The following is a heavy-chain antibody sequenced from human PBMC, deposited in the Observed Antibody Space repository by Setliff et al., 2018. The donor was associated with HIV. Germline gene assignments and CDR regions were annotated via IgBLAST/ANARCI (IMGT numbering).Heavy chain of an antibody. CDR1: GFTFSDCS. Sequence: GGSLRLSCAASGFTFSDCSMNWVRQAPGKGLEWISYVSGSGTTMYYADSVKGRFTISRDNARKSVYLQIDSLRAEDTAVYYCARSRAAGFDYWGQGTLVTVSS. J-gene: IGHJ4*02. D-gene: IGHD6-13*01. CDR3: ARSRAAGFDY. V-gene: IGHV3-48*04. CDR2: VSGSGTTM.